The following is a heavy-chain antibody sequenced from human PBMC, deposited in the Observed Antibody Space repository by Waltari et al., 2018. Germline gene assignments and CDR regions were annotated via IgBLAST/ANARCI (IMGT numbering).Heavy chain of an antibody. J-gene: IGHJ4*02. CDR3: ARAGLPMITFGGVIVPPHFDY. V-gene: IGHV4-4*02. CDR1: GGSISSSNW. Sequence: QVQLQESGPGLVKPSGTLSLTCAVSGGSISSSNWWGWVRPPPGKGLGWIGEIYHSGSTNYNPSLKSRVSISVDKSKNQFSLKLNSVTAADTAVYYCARAGLPMITFGGVIVPPHFDYWGQGTLVTVSS. D-gene: IGHD3-16*02. CDR2: IYHSGST.